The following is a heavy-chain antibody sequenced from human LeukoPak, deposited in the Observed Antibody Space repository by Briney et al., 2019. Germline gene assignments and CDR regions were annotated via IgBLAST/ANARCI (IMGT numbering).Heavy chain of an antibody. Sequence: ASVKVSCKASGYTFTGYYMHWVRQAPGQGLEWMGWINPNSGGTNYAQEFQGRVTMTRDTSISTAYMELSRLRSDDTAVYYCARDRGFAVVVAATFTFDYWGQGTLVTVSS. CDR1: GYTFTGYY. CDR2: INPNSGGT. V-gene: IGHV1-2*02. D-gene: IGHD2-15*01. CDR3: ARDRGFAVVVAATFTFDY. J-gene: IGHJ4*02.